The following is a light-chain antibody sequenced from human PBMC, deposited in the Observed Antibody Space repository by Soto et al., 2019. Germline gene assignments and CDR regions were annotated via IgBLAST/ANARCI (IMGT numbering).Light chain of an antibody. Sequence: DIQMTQFPSSVSASVGDRVTLTCRASQGIGKWLAWYQQKPGKAPELLIYSASTLQSGVPSRFGGSGSGTDFTLTISSLQPEDFATYFCQQCDSFPHTFGGGTKVDTK. V-gene: IGKV1D-12*01. CDR1: QGIGKW. J-gene: IGKJ4*01. CDR3: QQCDSFPHT. CDR2: SAS.